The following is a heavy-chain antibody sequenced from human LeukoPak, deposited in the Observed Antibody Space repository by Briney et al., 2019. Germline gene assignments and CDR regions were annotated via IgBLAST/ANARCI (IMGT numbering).Heavy chain of an antibody. D-gene: IGHD5-18*01. CDR3: VRDYRYGLDF. Sequence: GGSLRLSCAVAGFTFSGYSMNWVRQAPGKGLEWISYIGSGGGPTFYADSVKGRFTISRDNAKNSLHLQMNSLRDEDTAVCYCVRDYRYGLDFWGQGTLVTVSS. CDR1: GFTFSGYS. CDR2: IGSGGGPT. V-gene: IGHV3-48*02. J-gene: IGHJ4*02.